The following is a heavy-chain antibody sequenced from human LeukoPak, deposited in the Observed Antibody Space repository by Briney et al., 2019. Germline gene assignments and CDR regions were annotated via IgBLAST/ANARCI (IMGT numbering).Heavy chain of an antibody. CDR1: GYTFTGYY. V-gene: IGHV1-2*02. J-gene: IGHJ4*02. CDR3: SRGRADGYSGYDFGDY. Sequence: ASVKFSCKASGYTFTGYYMHWVRQAPGQGLEWMGWINPNSGGTDYAQKFQGRVTMARDTSISTAYMELSSLTSDDTAVYYCSRGRADGYSGYDFGDYWGQGTLVTFSS. CDR2: INPNSGGT. D-gene: IGHD5-12*01.